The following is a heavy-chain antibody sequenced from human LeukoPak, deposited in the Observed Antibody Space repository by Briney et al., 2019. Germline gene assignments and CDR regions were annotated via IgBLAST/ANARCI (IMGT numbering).Heavy chain of an antibody. CDR1: GGSFSGYY. J-gene: IGHJ4*02. D-gene: IGHD6-13*01. Sequence: SETLSPTCAVYGGSFSGYYWSWIRQPPGKGLEWIGEINHSGSTNYNPSLKSRVTISVDTSKNQFSLKLSSVTAADTAVYYCARAENLTPYSSSWYRRSTPIDYWGQGTLVTVSS. V-gene: IGHV4-34*01. CDR2: INHSGST. CDR3: ARAENLTPYSSSWYRRSTPIDY.